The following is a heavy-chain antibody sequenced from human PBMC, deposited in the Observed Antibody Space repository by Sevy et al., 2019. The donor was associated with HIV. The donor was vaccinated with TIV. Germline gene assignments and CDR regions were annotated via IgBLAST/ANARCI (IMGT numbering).Heavy chain of an antibody. D-gene: IGHD3-22*01. CDR2: SFPDDSDT. CDR1: GYSFTSHW. Sequence: GESLKISCQGSGYSFTSHWIGWVRHMPGKGLEWMGISFPDDSDTRYSPSFQAQVTFSADKSINTAYLPCSSLKASDTAMYYCATSHAGYFDSSGYYIYWGQGTLVTVSS. V-gene: IGHV5-51*01. CDR3: ATSHAGYFDSSGYYIY. J-gene: IGHJ4*02.